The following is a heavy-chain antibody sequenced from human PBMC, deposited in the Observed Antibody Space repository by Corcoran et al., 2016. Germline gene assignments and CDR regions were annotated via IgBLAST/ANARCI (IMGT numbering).Heavy chain of an antibody. CDR1: GYSISSGYN. D-gene: IGHD3-10*01. CDR2: IYHSGST. CDR3: ARSKGVRFGDWGY. Sequence: QVQLQESGPGLVKPSETLSLTCTVSGYSISSGYNWGWIQQPPGKGLEWIGSIYHSGSTYYNPSLKSRVTISGDTYKNQFYLKLISVTAADTAVDYCARSKGVRFGDWGYWGQGTLVTVSS. V-gene: IGHV4-38-2*02. J-gene: IGHJ4*02.